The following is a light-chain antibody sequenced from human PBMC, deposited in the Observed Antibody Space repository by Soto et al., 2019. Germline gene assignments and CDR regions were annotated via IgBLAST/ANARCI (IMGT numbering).Light chain of an antibody. CDR1: NSDVGGYDY. V-gene: IGLV2-14*01. CDR3: ISYASINTYV. J-gene: IGLJ1*01. CDR2: DVT. Sequence: QSVLTQPASVSGSPGQSITISCTGTNSDVGGYDYVSWYQQHPGKAPKLMIYDVTNRPSGVSNRFSGSKSGNTASLTISWLQAEDEADYYCISYASINTYVFGTGTKVTVL.